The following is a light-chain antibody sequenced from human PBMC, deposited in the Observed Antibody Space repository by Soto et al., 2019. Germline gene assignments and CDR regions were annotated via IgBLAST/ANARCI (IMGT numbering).Light chain of an antibody. V-gene: IGLV2-14*01. CDR1: SSDVGAYNY. CDR2: EVS. Sequence: QSALTQPASVSGSPGQSVAISCTGTSSDVGAYNYVSWYQQHPGKAPKLLLSEVSNRPSGVSDRFSGSKSGNTASLTISGLQAEDEADYYCRSLTTSLTYVFGTGTQVTVL. CDR3: RSLTTSLTYV. J-gene: IGLJ1*01.